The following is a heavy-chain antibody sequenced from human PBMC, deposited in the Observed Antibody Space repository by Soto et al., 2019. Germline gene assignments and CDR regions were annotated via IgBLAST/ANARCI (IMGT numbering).Heavy chain of an antibody. CDR3: ARDRGGGGFSH. CDR1: GFTFNDYS. V-gene: IGHV3-48*01. D-gene: IGHD3-10*01. CDR2: ITRSSSPI. Sequence: EVHLVESGGDLVQPGGSLRLSCTASGFTFNDYSMHWVRQAPGKGLEWISYITRSSSPIYYADSVKGRFTISRDNAKNSVFLQMNSLGAEDTAVSYCARDRGGGGFSHWGQGTLVTVSS. J-gene: IGHJ4*02.